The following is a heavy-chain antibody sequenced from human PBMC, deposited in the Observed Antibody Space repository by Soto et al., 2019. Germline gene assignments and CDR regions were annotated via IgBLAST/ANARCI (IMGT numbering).Heavy chain of an antibody. CDR3: AAGLDHNKVGY. CDR1: GFTFSSYG. Sequence: QVQLVESGGGVVQPGRSLRLSCAASGFTFSSYGMHWVRQAPGKGLEWVAVIWFDGSNKYYEDSVKGRFTISRDNSKNTLYLQMHSLRAEDTAMYFCAAGLDHNKVGYWGQGTLVTVSS. V-gene: IGHV3-33*01. D-gene: IGHD2-2*03. CDR2: IWFDGSNK. J-gene: IGHJ4*02.